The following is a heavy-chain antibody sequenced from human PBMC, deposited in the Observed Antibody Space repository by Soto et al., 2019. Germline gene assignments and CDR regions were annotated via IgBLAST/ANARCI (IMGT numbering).Heavy chain of an antibody. Sequence: SQTLSLTCAISGDSVSSNSAAWNWIRQSPSRGLEWLGRTYYRSKWYNDYAVSVKSRITINPDTSKNQFSLQLNSVTPEDTAVFFWERGLILEVPALIHGWSAPGGQGTLVTSPS. V-gene: IGHV6-1*01. CDR3: ERGLILEVPALIHGWSAP. J-gene: IGHJ5*02. CDR1: GDSVSSNSAA. CDR2: TYYRSKWYN. D-gene: IGHD2-2*02.